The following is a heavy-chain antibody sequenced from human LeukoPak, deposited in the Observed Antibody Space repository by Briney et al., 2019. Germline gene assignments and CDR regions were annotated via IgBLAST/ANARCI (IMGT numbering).Heavy chain of an antibody. J-gene: IGHJ4*02. Sequence: GGSLRLSCAASGFTLSNYNMNWVRQAPGKGLEWVAVIWYDGSNKYYADSVKGRFTISRDNSKNTLYLQMNSLRAEDTAVYYCARDSAMPYDILTGPDYWGQGTLVTVSS. CDR3: ARDSAMPYDILTGPDY. D-gene: IGHD3-9*01. CDR2: IWYDGSNK. V-gene: IGHV3-33*08. CDR1: GFTLSNYN.